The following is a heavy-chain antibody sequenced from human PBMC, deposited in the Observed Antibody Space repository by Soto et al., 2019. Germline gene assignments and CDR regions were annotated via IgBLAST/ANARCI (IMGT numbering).Heavy chain of an antibody. V-gene: IGHV3-30*18. J-gene: IGHJ4*02. CDR2: ISYDGSNK. D-gene: IGHD3-10*01. CDR3: AKSGMVRGVVDY. CDR1: GFTFSSYG. Sequence: QVQLVESGGGVVQPGRSLRLSCAASGFTFSSYGMHWVRQAPGKGLEWVAVISYDGSNKYYADSVKGRFTISRDNSKNTLYLQMNSLRAEDTAGYYCAKSGMVRGVVDYWGQGTLVTVSS.